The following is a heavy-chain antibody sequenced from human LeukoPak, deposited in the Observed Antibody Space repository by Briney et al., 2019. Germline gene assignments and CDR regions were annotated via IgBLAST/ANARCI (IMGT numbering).Heavy chain of an antibody. CDR3: ASALRIYYYFDY. J-gene: IGHJ4*02. CDR1: GFTFISYA. V-gene: IGHV3-23*01. D-gene: IGHD1-26*01. CDR2: ISDSDGNT. Sequence: GGSLTLSCAASGFTFISYAMSWVRQPPGKALEWVSAISDSDGNTYYADSVKGRFTISRDNSKNTLYLQMNSLRAEDTAVYYCASALRIYYYFDYWGQGTLVTVSS.